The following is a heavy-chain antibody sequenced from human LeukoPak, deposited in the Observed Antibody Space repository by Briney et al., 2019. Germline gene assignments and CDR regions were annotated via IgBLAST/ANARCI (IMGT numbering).Heavy chain of an antibody. CDR2: INHSGST. CDR3: ARGRGIVGTIYYYYYMDV. V-gene: IGHV4-34*01. Sequence: PSETLSLTCAVYGGSFSAHYWSWIRQPPGKGLEWIGKINHSGSTNYNPSLKSRVTISVDTSKNQFSLKLSSVTAADTAVYYCARGRGIVGTIYYYYYMDVWVKGTTVTVSS. D-gene: IGHD1-26*01. CDR1: GGSFSAHY. J-gene: IGHJ6*03.